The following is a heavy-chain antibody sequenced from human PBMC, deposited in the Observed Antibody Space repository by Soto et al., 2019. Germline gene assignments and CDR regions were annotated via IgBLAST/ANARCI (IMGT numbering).Heavy chain of an antibody. Sequence: QVELVQSGAEVKKPGSSVNVSCRTSEGTFASYSITWLRQAPGQRLEWMGEIIPLMRTVNYAQKFQDRVTITGDRSTSTVYMALSSLRSDDTAVYYCARDPVDLFGYLDVWGQGTPVTVSS. CDR3: ARDPVDLFGYLDV. J-gene: IGHJ6*02. V-gene: IGHV1-69*06. D-gene: IGHD2-21*01. CDR2: IIPLMRTV. CDR1: EGTFASYS.